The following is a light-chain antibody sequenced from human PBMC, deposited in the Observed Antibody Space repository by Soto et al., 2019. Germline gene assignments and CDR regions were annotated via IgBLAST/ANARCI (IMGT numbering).Light chain of an antibody. Sequence: ERVMTQSPATLSVSPGERATLSCTASQSVSNNLAWYQQKPGQAPRLLIYGASTRATGVPVRFSGSVSGTEFTLTISSLRSEDFAVYYCQQYNIWPFTFGPGTKVDIK. CDR1: QSVSNN. CDR3: QQYNIWPFT. CDR2: GAS. J-gene: IGKJ3*01. V-gene: IGKV3-15*01.